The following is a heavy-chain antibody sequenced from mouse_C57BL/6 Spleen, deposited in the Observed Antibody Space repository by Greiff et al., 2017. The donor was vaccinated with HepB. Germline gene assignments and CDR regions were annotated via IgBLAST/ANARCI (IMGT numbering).Heavy chain of an antibody. CDR3: ARGGTTVPYFDY. Sequence: QVQLQQPGAELVRPGSSVKLSCKASGYTFTSYWMHWVKQRPIQGLEWIGNIDPSDSETHYNQKFKDKATLTVDKSSSTAYMQLSSLTSEDSAVYYCARGGTTVPYFDYWGQGTTLTVSS. CDR2: IDPSDSET. J-gene: IGHJ2*01. CDR1: GYTFTSYW. D-gene: IGHD1-1*01. V-gene: IGHV1-52*01.